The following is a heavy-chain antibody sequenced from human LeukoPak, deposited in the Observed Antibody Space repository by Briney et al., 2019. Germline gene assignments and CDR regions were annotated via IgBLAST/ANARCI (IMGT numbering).Heavy chain of an antibody. Sequence: SETLSLTCAVSGYSISSGYYWSWIRQPPGKGLEWIGYIYYSGSTNYNPSLKSRVTISVDTSKNQFSLKLSSVTAADTAVYYCARSYDSIDNYFDYWGQGTLVTVSS. J-gene: IGHJ4*02. CDR3: ARSYDSIDNYFDY. CDR1: GYSISSGYY. CDR2: IYYSGST. D-gene: IGHD3-22*01. V-gene: IGHV4-61*01.